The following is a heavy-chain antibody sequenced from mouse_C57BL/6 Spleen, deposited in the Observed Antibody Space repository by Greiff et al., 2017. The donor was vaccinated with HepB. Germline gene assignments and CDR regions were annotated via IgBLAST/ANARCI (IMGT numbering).Heavy chain of an antibody. Sequence: EVQLQQSGPELVKPGASVKISCKASGYTFTDYYMNWVKQSHGKSLEWIGDINPNNGGTSYNQKFKGKATLTVDKSSSTAYMELRSLTSEDSAVYYWARLYYGSSSYWGQVTLVTVSA. D-gene: IGHD1-1*01. CDR3: ARLYYGSSSY. CDR1: GYTFTDYY. V-gene: IGHV1-26*01. CDR2: INPNNGGT. J-gene: IGHJ3*01.